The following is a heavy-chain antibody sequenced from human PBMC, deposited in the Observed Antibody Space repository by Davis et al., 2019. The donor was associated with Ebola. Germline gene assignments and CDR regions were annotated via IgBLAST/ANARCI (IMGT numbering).Heavy chain of an antibody. CDR1: GSIFTSYL. CDR2: IYPGDSDT. Sequence: GSSLKISCTASGSIFTSYLNGWVHQMPGKGLEWMVIIYPGDSDTRYSPSFQGHVTITADNSITTAYLQRSSLKASDTAMYYCARSASSWSYYYYGMDVWGQGTTVTVSS. D-gene: IGHD6-13*01. J-gene: IGHJ6*02. CDR3: ARSASSWSYYYYGMDV. V-gene: IGHV5-51*07.